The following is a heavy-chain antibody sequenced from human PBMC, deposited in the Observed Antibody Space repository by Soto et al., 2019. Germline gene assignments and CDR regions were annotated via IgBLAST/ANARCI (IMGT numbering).Heavy chain of an antibody. CDR2: IYTSGST. V-gene: IGHV4-4*07. CDR3: ARDPVYSSGRTYGMDV. CDR1: GGSISSYY. D-gene: IGHD6-19*01. Sequence: PSETLSLTCTVSGGSISSYYWSWIRQPAGKGLEWIGRIYTSGSTNYNPSLKSRVTMSVDTSKNQFSLKLSSVTAADTAVYYCARDPVYSSGRTYGMDVWGQGTTVTVSS. J-gene: IGHJ6*02.